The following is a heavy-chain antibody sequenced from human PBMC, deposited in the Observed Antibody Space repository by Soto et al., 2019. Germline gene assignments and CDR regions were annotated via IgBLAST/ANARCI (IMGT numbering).Heavy chain of an antibody. D-gene: IGHD3-22*01. J-gene: IGHJ4*02. CDR2: FYHNGRT. CDR1: CDAVSSVNFY. CDR3: ARDVGFYYDDSPDGHFGF. Sequence: SETLSLTCVVSCDAVSSVNFYWSWIRQPPGKGLEWIGHFYHNGRTKYSPSLKSRVTISADMSKNQFSLKLSSVNAADTAVYYCARDVGFYYDDSPDGHFGFWGQGHPVTVSS. V-gene: IGHV4-61*01.